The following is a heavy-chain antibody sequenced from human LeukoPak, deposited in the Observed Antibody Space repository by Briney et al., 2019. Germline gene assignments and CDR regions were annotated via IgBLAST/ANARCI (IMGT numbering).Heavy chain of an antibody. D-gene: IGHD5-18*01. CDR3: ARDRGYSYARPFDY. V-gene: IGHV3-48*01. J-gene: IGHJ4*02. CDR1: GFTFSSYS. CDR2: ISSSSTI. Sequence: PGGSLRLSCAASGFTFSSYSMNWVRQAPGKGLEWVSSISSSSTIYYADSVKGRFTISRDNAKNSLYLQMNSLRAEDTAVYYCARDRGYSYARPFDYWGQGTLVTVSS.